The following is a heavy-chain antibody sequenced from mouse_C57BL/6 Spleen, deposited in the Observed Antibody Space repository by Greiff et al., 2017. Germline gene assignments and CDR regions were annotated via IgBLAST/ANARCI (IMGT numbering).Heavy chain of an antibody. J-gene: IGHJ2*01. Sequence: QVQLQQPGAELVMPGASVKLSCKASGYTFTSYWMHWVKQRPGQGLEWIGEIDPSDSYTNYNQKFKGKSTLTVDKSSSTAYMQLSSLTSEDSAVYYCARRGAGYYFDYWGQGTTRTVSS. D-gene: IGHD3-3*01. V-gene: IGHV1-69*01. CDR1: GYTFTSYW. CDR3: ARRGAGYYFDY. CDR2: IDPSDSYT.